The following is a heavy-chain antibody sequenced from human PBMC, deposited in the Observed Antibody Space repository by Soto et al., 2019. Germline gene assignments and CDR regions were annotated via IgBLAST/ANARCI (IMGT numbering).Heavy chain of an antibody. Sequence: GGSLRLSCAASGFTVITNYMSWVRQAPGKGLEWVSVIYSSGSTHYADSVKGRFTISRDNSKNTLFLQMNSLRVEDTGVYYCARAESGRGTCLDDWGQGTTVTVSS. J-gene: IGHJ6*02. CDR1: GFTVITNY. V-gene: IGHV3-66*01. CDR3: ARAESGRGTCLDD. D-gene: IGHD1-26*01. CDR2: IYSSGST.